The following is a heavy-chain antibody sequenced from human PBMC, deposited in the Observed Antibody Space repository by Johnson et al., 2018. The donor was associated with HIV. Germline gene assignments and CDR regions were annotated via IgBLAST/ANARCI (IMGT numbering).Heavy chain of an antibody. CDR1: GFTFINYW. CDR3: AREEGDYGDSITDDVFDF. D-gene: IGHD4-17*01. J-gene: IGHJ3*01. Sequence: VRLVESGGRLVQPGGSLGLSCVTSGFTFINYWMSWVRQAPGKGLEWVASIKRDGSEKYYVDSVRGRFSVARDNTKKSLYLHMNSLIAEDTAVYYCAREEGDYGDSITDDVFDFWGQGTVVTVSS. V-gene: IGHV3-7*01. CDR2: IKRDGSEK.